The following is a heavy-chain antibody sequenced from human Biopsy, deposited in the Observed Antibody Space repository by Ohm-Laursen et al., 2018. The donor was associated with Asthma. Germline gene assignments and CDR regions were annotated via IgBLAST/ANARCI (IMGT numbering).Heavy chain of an antibody. D-gene: IGHD3-3*02. CDR2: IKSDGTEK. CDR1: GFTFSSYR. CDR3: ARTFHFWSPYHAEHFHH. J-gene: IGHJ1*01. V-gene: IGHV3-7*01. Sequence: SLRLSCAASGFTFSSYRMSWVRQAPGKGLEWVANIKSDGTEKNHVDSLKGRFTISRDNAKNSLYLQMNSLRAEDTAVYYCARTFHFWSPYHAEHFHHWGQGTLVTVPS.